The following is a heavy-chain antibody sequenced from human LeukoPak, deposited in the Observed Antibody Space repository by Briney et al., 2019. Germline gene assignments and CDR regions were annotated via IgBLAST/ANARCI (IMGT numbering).Heavy chain of an antibody. Sequence: GGSLRLSCAASGFTFSSYWMHWVRQAPGKGLEWVSAISGSGGSTYYADFVKGRFTISRDNSKNTLYLQMNSLRAEDTAVYYCAKDRSYSSGWYDAFDIWGQGTMVTVSS. CDR2: ISGSGGST. D-gene: IGHD6-19*01. CDR1: GFTFSSYW. J-gene: IGHJ3*02. V-gene: IGHV3-23*01. CDR3: AKDRSYSSGWYDAFDI.